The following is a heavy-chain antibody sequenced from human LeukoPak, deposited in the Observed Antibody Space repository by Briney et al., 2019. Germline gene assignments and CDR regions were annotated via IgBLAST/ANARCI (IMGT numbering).Heavy chain of an antibody. J-gene: IGHJ4*02. CDR1: GGSISSYY. CDR2: IYYSGST. V-gene: IGHV4-59*01. CDR3: ARDQHY. Sequence: SETLSLTCTVPGGSISSYYWSWIRQPPGKGLEWIGYIYYSGSTNYNPSLKSRVTISVDTSKNQFSLKLSSVTAADTAVYYCARDQHYWGQGTLVTVSS.